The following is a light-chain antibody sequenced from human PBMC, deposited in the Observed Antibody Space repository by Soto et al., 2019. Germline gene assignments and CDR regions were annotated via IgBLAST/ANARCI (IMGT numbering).Light chain of an antibody. Sequence: DILLTQSPCTLSLSPGERATLSCRASQSVSSSYLAWYQQKPGQAPRLLICGASSRATGIPDRFSGSGSGTDFTLTISRLEPEDFAVYYCQQYGSSPTWTFGQGTKVDI. V-gene: IGKV3-20*01. CDR1: QSVSSSY. CDR2: GAS. CDR3: QQYGSSPTWT. J-gene: IGKJ1*01.